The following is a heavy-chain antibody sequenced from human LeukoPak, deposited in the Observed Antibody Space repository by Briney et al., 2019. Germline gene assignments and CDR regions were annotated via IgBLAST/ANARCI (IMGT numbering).Heavy chain of an antibody. D-gene: IGHD1-14*01. CDR1: GFKFSNYE. CDR3: ARAPTRKPFDI. CDR2: ISDSGETT. Sequence: GGSLRLSCGASGFKFSNYEMNWVRQTPGKGLEWTSYISDSGETTYYADSVKGRFTISRDNAKNSLYLQMNSLRAEDTAVYYCARAPTRKPFDIWGQGTMVTVSS. V-gene: IGHV3-48*03. J-gene: IGHJ3*02.